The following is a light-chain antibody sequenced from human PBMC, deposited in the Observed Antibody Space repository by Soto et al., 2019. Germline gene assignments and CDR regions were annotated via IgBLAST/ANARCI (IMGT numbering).Light chain of an antibody. CDR3: SSYAGNNNLL. V-gene: IGLV2-8*01. J-gene: IGLJ3*02. CDR2: EVS. Sequence: QSALTQPPSASGSPGQSVTISCTGTSSDVGGYNYVSWYQQHPGKAPKLVFYEVSKRPSGVPDRFSGSKSGNTASLTVSGLQPEDEADYYCSSYAGNNNLLFGGGTKVTVL. CDR1: SSDVGGYNY.